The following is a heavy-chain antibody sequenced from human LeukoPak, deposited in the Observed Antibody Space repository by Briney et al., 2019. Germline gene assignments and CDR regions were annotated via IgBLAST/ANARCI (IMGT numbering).Heavy chain of an antibody. V-gene: IGHV4-61*02. CDR1: GGSISSGAYY. Sequence: SETLSLTCTVSGGSISSGAYYYNWIRQPAGKGLEWIGRIYTSGSTNYNPSLKSRLTISVDTSKNQFSLKLSSVTAADTAVYHCARDVYDFWSGYYDWGPGTLVTVSS. CDR3: ARDVYDFWSGYYD. D-gene: IGHD3-3*01. J-gene: IGHJ4*02. CDR2: IYTSGST.